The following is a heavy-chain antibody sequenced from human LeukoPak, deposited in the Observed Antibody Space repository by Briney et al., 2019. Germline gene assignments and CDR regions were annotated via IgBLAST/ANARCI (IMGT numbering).Heavy chain of an antibody. J-gene: IGHJ5*02. CDR1: GYTFTSYG. CDR3: ARVGGSGSYYPNNWFDP. CDR2: ISAYNGNT. D-gene: IGHD3-10*01. V-gene: IGHV1-18*01. Sequence: GASVKVSCKASGYTFTSYGISWVRQAPGQGLEWMGWISAYNGNTNYAQKLQGRVTMTTDTSTSTAYMELRSLRSDDTAVYYCARVGGSGSYYPNNWFDPWGQGTLVTVSS.